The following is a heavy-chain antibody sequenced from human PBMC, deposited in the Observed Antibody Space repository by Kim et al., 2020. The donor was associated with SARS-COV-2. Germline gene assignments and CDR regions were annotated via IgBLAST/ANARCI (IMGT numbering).Heavy chain of an antibody. CDR2: INHSGST. CDR3: ARGSGYCSGGSCYPNWFDP. CDR1: GGSFSGYY. Sequence: SETLSLTCAVYGGSFSGYYWSWIRQPPGKGLEWIGEINHSGSTNYNPSLKSRVTISVDTSKNQFSLKLSSVTAADTAVYYCARGSGYCSGGSCYPNWFDPWGQGTLVTVSS. D-gene: IGHD2-15*01. V-gene: IGHV4-34*01. J-gene: IGHJ5*02.